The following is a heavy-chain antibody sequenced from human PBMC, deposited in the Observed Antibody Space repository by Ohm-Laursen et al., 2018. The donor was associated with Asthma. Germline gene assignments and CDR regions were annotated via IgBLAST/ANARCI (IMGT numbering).Heavy chain of an antibody. CDR3: ARESDWVSGWYGNAFDI. D-gene: IGHD6-19*01. J-gene: IGHJ3*02. CDR2: ISYDGSNK. Sequence: SLRLSCSASGFTFSSYGMHWVRQAPGKGLEWVAFISYDGSNKYYADSVKGRFTISRDNSKNTLYLQMNSLRAEDTAVYYCARESDWVSGWYGNAFDIWGQGTMVTVSS. CDR1: GFTFSSYG. V-gene: IGHV3-30*03.